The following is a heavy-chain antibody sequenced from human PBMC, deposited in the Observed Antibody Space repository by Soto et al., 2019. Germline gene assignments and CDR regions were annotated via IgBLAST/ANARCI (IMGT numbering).Heavy chain of an antibody. V-gene: IGHV3-30*18. J-gene: IGHJ4*02. CDR2: TSFDGTIQ. D-gene: IGHD4-4*01. CDR1: GFSFSSYG. Sequence: VQLVESGGGVVQPGRSLRLSCAASGFSFSSYGMNWVRQAPGKGLEWVASTSFDGTIQYYADSLKGRFTISRDNSKKILFLQINTLTTEDTAVYYCAKDPYSSSGLPEYWGQGTLVIVSS. CDR3: AKDPYSSSGLPEY.